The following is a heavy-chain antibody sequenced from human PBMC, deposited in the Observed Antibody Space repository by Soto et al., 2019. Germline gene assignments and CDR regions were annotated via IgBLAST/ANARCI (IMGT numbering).Heavy chain of an antibody. CDR1: GGSISSNY. J-gene: IGHJ4*02. V-gene: IGHV4-59*08. CDR2: IYYSGST. CDR3: ARHRDYSSSSNYFDY. D-gene: IGHD6-6*01. Sequence: SETLSLTCAVHGGSISSNYWSWIRQPPGKRLEWIGYIYYSGSTNYNPALKSRVTISVDTSKNQFSLKLSTVTAAYTAVYYCARHRDYSSSSNYFDYWGQGTLVTVSS.